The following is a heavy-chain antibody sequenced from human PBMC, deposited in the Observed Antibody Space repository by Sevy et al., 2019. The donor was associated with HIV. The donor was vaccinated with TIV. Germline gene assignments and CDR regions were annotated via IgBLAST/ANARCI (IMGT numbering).Heavy chain of an antibody. J-gene: IGHJ4*02. Sequence: SETLSLNCGVYGGPLSDYHWTWIRQPPGRGLEWIGEINHGGNTNYNPSLKSRVTISVDTSKNQFSLKMTSVTAADTAVYYCARGTVSVIMMIIVFTGGSYYFDTWGQGTPVTVSS. CDR2: INHGGNT. V-gene: IGHV4-34*01. CDR1: GGPLSDYH. D-gene: IGHD3-22*01. CDR3: ARGTVSVIMMIIVFTGGSYYFDT.